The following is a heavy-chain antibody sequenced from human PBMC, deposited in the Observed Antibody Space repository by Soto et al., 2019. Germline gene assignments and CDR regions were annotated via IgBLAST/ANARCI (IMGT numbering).Heavy chain of an antibody. CDR2: ISSTTNYI. CDR1: GFTFTRYS. J-gene: IGHJ4*02. Sequence: PLGTLRLSCAASGFTFTRYSMNRFRQAPWKGLERVSSISSTTNYIYYGDSMKGRFTISRDNAKNSLYLEMNSLKAEAQAAYYCARESEYLTSYFDYWGQGTLVTVSS. D-gene: IGHD2-2*01. CDR3: ARESEYLTSYFDY. V-gene: IGHV3-21*06.